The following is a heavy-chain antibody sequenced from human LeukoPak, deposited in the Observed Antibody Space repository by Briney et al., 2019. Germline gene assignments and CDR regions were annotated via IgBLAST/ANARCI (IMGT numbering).Heavy chain of an antibody. J-gene: IGHJ4*02. CDR3: ARQGELAIDY. V-gene: IGHV4-59*08. Sequence: PSETLSLTCSVSGGSITNYYWSWIRQAPGKGLEWVGFIYNTGTTNYNPSLQSRVTMSIDTSKTQFSLKLSSVPAADTAVYYCARQGELAIDYWGQGSLVTVSS. CDR2: IYNTGTT. D-gene: IGHD1-26*01. CDR1: GGSITNYY.